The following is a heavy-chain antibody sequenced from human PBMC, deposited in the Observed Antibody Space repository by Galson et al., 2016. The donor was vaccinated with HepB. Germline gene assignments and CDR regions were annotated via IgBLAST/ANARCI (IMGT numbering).Heavy chain of an antibody. CDR2: IYHGGST. J-gene: IGHJ6*04. CDR3: ARDRTWSDLDYYYGMDV. Sequence: SETLSLTCSVFGDSISSHYWSWIRQTPGKGLEWIGYIYHGGSTKYNPSLKSRVTISVDTSKNQFFLTMSSVTAADTAVYYCARDRTWSDLDYYYGMDVWGKGTTVSVSS. V-gene: IGHV4-59*11. CDR1: GDSISSHY. D-gene: IGHD3-3*01.